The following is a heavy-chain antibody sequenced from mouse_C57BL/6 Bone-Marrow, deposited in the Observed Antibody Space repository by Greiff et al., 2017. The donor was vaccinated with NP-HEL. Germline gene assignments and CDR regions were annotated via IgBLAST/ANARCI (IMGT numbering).Heavy chain of an antibody. J-gene: IGHJ2*01. D-gene: IGHD1-1*01. V-gene: IGHV1-81*01. CDR1: GYTFTSYG. Sequence: QVQLQQSGAELARPGASVKLSCKASGYTFTSYGISWVKQRPGQGLEWIGEIYPRSGNTYYNEKFKGKATLTADKSSSTAYMELRSLTSEDSAVYFCARRGFITTVVADYWGQGTTLTVSS. CDR3: ARRGFITTVVADY. CDR2: IYPRSGNT.